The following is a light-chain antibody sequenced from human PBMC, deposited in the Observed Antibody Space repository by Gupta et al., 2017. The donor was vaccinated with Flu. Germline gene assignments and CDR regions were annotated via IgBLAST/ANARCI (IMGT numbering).Light chain of an antibody. Sequence: QSAFTQPASVSGSPGPSTTISCTGTSSDIGDYNFVSWYQRHPGKAPKRRSCEVSHRPPGVSARFSGSKSGTTASLTISVLQADDEADDYCSSYTNTNTHGLFGGGTKLTVL. J-gene: IGLJ2*01. CDR3: SSYTNTNTHGL. CDR1: SSDIGDYNF. CDR2: EVS. V-gene: IGLV2-14*01.